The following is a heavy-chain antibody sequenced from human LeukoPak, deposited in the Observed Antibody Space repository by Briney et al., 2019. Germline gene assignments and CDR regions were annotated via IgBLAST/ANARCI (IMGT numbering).Heavy chain of an antibody. CDR2: IYATGST. J-gene: IGHJ2*01. CDR1: GGSISTYY. V-gene: IGHV4-4*07. Sequence: PSETLSLTCTVSGGSISTYYWSWIRQPAGKGLEWIGRIYATGSTNYNPSLKSRVTMSMDTSKNQFSLKLSSVTAADTAVYYCARDTPGFTMVRGVIYPPPGYFDLWGRGTLVTVSS. CDR3: ARDTPGFTMVRGVIYPPPGYFDL. D-gene: IGHD3-10*01.